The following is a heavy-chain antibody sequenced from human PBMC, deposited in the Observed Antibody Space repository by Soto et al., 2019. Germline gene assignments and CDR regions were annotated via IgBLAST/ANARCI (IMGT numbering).Heavy chain of an antibody. Sequence: ASVKVSCKASGYTCTSYGISWVRQAPGQGLEWMGWISAYNGNTNYAQKLQGRVTMTTDTYTSTAYMELRSLRSDDTAVYYCACDRSGYYSDYWGNGALVTVSS. CDR3: ACDRSGYYSDY. J-gene: IGHJ4*01. D-gene: IGHD3-22*01. CDR1: GYTCTSYG. CDR2: ISAYNGNT. V-gene: IGHV1-18*01.